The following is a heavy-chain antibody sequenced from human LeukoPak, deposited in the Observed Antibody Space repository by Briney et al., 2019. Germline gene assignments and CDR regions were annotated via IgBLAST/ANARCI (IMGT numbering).Heavy chain of an antibody. D-gene: IGHD4-17*01. CDR1: GFTFSSYA. V-gene: IGHV3-66*01. J-gene: IGHJ4*02. Sequence: KPGGSLRLSCAASGFTFSSYAMSWVRQAPGKGLEWVSVIHSGGSTYYADSVKGRFTISRDNSKNTLYLQMNSLRAEDTAVYYCARGAADYGDYVDFDYWGQGTLVTVSS. CDR2: IHSGGST. CDR3: ARGAADYGDYVDFDY.